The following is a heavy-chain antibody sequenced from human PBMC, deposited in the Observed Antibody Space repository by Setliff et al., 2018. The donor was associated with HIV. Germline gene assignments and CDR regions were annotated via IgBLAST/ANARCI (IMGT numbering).Heavy chain of an antibody. CDR1: GYSINSGFS. Sequence: PSETLSLTCAASGYSINSGFSRAWIRQPPGQGPQWIGSIYQSGSIYYNPSLQSRVTISVDSSKNQFSLNLFSVTAADTAVYYCARGSGYDSYYYYYMDVWGKGTTVTVSS. CDR2: IYQSGSI. CDR3: ARGSGYDSYYYYYMDV. V-gene: IGHV4-38-2*01. D-gene: IGHD5-12*01. J-gene: IGHJ6*03.